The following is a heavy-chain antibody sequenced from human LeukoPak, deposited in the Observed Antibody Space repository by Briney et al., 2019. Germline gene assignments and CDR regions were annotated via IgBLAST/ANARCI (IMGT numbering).Heavy chain of an antibody. CDR2: INPNSGGT. J-gene: IGHJ4*02. CDR1: GYTFTGYY. Sequence: ASVKVSCKASGYTFTGYYMHWVRQAPGQGLEWMGWINPNSGGTNYAQKFQGRVTMTRDTSISTAYMELSRLRSDDTAVYYCARAGDCKKYYFDYWGQGTLVTVSS. D-gene: IGHD2-21*02. CDR3: ARAGDCKKYYFDY. V-gene: IGHV1-2*02.